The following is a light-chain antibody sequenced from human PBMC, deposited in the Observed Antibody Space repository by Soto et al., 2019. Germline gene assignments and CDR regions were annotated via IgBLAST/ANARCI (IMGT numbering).Light chain of an antibody. CDR3: QQYYSTPRT. J-gene: IGKJ1*01. CDR1: RSFLKSSNNRNS. V-gene: IGKV4-1*01. CDR2: WAS. Sequence: ILMTRSQDSLAVSLGEGAPITCRSSRSFLKSSNNRNSLAWNKKKQGQPPKLLIYWASTRESGVPDRFSGSGSGTDFTLTISSLQAEDVAVYYCQQYYSTPRTFGQGTKVEIK.